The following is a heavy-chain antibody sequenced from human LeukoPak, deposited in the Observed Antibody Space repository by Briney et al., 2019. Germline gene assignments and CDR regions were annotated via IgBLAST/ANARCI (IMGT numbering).Heavy chain of an antibody. CDR3: ARRHHYGFLDS. CDR1: GVPFSSYW. J-gene: IGHJ4*02. V-gene: IGHV3-7*04. Sequence: PGGSLRLSCAASGVPFSSYWMTWFRQAPGKGLEWVANIKQDGSEIFYVDSVKGRFTISRDNPKNSLYLQMNSLRTEDTALYYCARRHHYGFLDSWGQGTLVTVSS. D-gene: IGHD4-17*01. CDR2: IKQDGSEI.